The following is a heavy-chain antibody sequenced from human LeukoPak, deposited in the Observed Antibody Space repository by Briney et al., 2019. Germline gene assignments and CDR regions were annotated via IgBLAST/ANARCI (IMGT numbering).Heavy chain of an antibody. Sequence: GGSLRLSCAASGFTFSSYAMHWVRQAPGKGLEWVAVISYDGSNKYYADSVKGRFTISRDNSKNTLYLQMNSLRAEDTAVYYCARCSRDGYNWGFDYWGQGTLVTVSS. CDR2: ISYDGSNK. CDR1: GFTFSSYA. J-gene: IGHJ4*02. V-gene: IGHV3-30-3*01. D-gene: IGHD5-24*01. CDR3: ARCSRDGYNWGFDY.